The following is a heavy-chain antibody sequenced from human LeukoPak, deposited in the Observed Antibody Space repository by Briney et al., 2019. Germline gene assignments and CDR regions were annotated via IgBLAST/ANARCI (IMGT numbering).Heavy chain of an antibody. Sequence: GGSLRLSCAASGFSFSTYSMNWVRQAPGKGLEWVSSISTSATYMYYADSVRGRFIISRDNAKNSLYLQMNTLRAEDTAVYYCAREKSNWAYNWFDPWGQGTLVTVSS. CDR3: AREKSNWAYNWFDP. V-gene: IGHV3-21*01. CDR1: GFSFSTYS. D-gene: IGHD7-27*01. CDR2: ISTSATYM. J-gene: IGHJ5*02.